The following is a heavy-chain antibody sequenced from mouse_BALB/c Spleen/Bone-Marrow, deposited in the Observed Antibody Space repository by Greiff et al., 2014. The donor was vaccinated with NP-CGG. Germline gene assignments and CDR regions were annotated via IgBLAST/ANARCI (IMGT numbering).Heavy chain of an antibody. V-gene: IGHV3-5*02. D-gene: IGHD2-2*01. J-gene: IGHJ2*01. CDR2: IYYSGTI. CDR1: GISITTGNYR. CDR3: GRVYGYDTYFDY. Sequence: VQLQQSGPGLVKPSQTVSLTCTVTGISITTGNYRWSWIRQFPGNKLEWIGYIYYSGTITYNPSLTSRTTITRDTSKNQFFLEMNSLTAEDTATYYCGRVYGYDTYFDYWGQGTTLTVSS.